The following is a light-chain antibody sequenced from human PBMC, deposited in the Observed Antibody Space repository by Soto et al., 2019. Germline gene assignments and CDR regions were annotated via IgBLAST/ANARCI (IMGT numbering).Light chain of an antibody. CDR1: QGISNY. Sequence: TQSPSSLSASVGDRVTITCRASQGISNYLAWYQQKPGQAPRLLIYGASSRATGIPDRFSGSGSGTDFTLTISRLEPEDFAVYYCQQYGSSALTFGGGTKVEIK. J-gene: IGKJ4*01. V-gene: IGKV3-20*01. CDR3: QQYGSSALT. CDR2: GAS.